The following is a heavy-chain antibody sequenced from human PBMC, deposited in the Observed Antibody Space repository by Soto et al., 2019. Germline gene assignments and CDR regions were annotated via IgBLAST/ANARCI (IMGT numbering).Heavy chain of an antibody. V-gene: IGHV4-4*02. D-gene: IGHD2-2*01. J-gene: IGHJ3*02. Sequence: QVQLQESGPGLVKPSGTLSLTCAVSGGSISSSNWWSWVRQPPGKGLEWIGEIYHSGSTNYNPSLKRLGTISGDKSKNPVPLKLSSVTAADTAVYYCARGLVPAAEGAFDIWGQGTMVTVSS. CDR1: GGSISSSNW. CDR3: ARGLVPAAEGAFDI. CDR2: IYHSGST.